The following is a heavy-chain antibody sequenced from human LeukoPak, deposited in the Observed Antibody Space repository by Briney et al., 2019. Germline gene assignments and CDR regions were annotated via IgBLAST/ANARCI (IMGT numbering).Heavy chain of an antibody. CDR2: ITHKAFGGTA. CDR3: TRDEFGYGSNFFDY. CDR1: GFNFGDYA. V-gene: IGHV3-49*03. Sequence: PGGSLRLSCTTSGFNFGDYAMSWFRQAPEKGLEGIGFITHKAFGGTAVYAASVKGRFTISRDDSRSTAYLQMDNVRTEDTGIYYCTRDEFGYGSNFFDYWGQGTLVTVST. D-gene: IGHD3-22*01. J-gene: IGHJ4*02.